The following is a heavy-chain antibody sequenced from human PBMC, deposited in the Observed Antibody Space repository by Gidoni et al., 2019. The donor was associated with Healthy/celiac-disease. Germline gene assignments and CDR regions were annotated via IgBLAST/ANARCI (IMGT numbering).Heavy chain of an antibody. CDR3: AKVAAAGTSRLYYFDY. V-gene: IGHV4-39*01. CDR1: GGSISSSSYY. Sequence: QLQLQESGPGLVKPSETLSLTCTVSGGSISSSSYYWGWIRQPPGKGLEWIGSLYYSGSTYYNPSLKSRVTISVDTSKNQFSLKLSSVTAADTAVYYCAKVAAAGTSRLYYFDYWGQGTLVTVSS. CDR2: LYYSGST. J-gene: IGHJ4*02. D-gene: IGHD6-13*01.